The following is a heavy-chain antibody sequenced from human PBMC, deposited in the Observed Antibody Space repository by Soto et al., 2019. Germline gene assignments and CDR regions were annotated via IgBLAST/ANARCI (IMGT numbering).Heavy chain of an antibody. CDR3: AREGDGSYYDGVDP. Sequence: QVQLQESGPGLVKPSETLSLTCTVSGGSVSSGGYNWSWIRQPPGKGLEWIGYIYYSGSTNYNPSLKSRVTISVDTSKNQFSLKLSSVTAADTAAYYCAREGDGSYYDGVDPWGQGTLVTVSS. CDR2: IYYSGST. J-gene: IGHJ5*02. V-gene: IGHV4-61*08. CDR1: GGSVSSGGYN. D-gene: IGHD3-3*01.